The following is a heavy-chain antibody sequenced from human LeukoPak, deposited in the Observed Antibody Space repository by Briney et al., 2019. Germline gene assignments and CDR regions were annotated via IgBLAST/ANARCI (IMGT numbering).Heavy chain of an antibody. D-gene: IGHD1-26*01. CDR2: ISAYNGNT. J-gene: IGHJ4*02. CDR3: ARAGYSRFVDDLDY. V-gene: IGHV1-18*01. Sequence: KPGASVKVSCKASGYIFTNYGINWVRQAPGQGLEWMGWISAYNGNTKYTQKLQDRVTMTPDPSTRTAYMELKTLRSDDTAVYFCARAGYSRFVDDLDYWGQGTLVTVSS. CDR1: GYIFTNYG.